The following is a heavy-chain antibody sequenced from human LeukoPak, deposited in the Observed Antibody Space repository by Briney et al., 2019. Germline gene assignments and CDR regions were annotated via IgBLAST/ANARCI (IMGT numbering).Heavy chain of an antibody. CDR3: ARTTEGGYTYNYFYYYYMDV. Sequence: SETLSLTCTVSGGSISSYYWSWIRQPPGKGLEWTGYIYYSGSTNYNPSLKSRVTISVDTSKIQFSLKLSSVTAADTAVYYCARTTEGGYTYNYFYYYYMDVWGKGTTVTISS. CDR1: GGSISSYY. V-gene: IGHV4-59*01. J-gene: IGHJ6*03. D-gene: IGHD5-18*01. CDR2: IYYSGST.